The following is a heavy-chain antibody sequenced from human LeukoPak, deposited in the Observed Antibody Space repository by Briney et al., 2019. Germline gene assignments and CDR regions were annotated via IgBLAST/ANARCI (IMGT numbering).Heavy chain of an antibody. D-gene: IGHD3-22*01. V-gene: IGHV3-23*01. CDR2: SSDSGGST. CDR1: GITLSNYG. J-gene: IGHJ4*02. CDR3: AKRGVVIRVILVGFHKEAYYFDS. Sequence: GGSLRLSCAVSGITLSNYGMSWVRQAPGKGLEWVAGSSDSGGSTNYADSVKGRFTTSRDNPKNTLYLQMNSLRAEDTAVYFCAKRGVVIRVILVGFHKEAYYFDSWGQGALVTVSS.